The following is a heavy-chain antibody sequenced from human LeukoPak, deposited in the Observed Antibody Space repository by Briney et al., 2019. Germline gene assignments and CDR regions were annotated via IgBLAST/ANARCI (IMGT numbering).Heavy chain of an antibody. CDR2: IYYSGST. V-gene: IGHV4-39*01. D-gene: IGHD2-2*01. CDR1: GGSISSSSYS. J-gene: IGHJ4*02. CDR3: ARSFRDIVVVPAAMGY. Sequence: SETLSLTCTVSGGSISSSSYSWGWVRHPPGKGLEWIGSIYYSGSTYYHPSLKSRFTISVDTSKNQFSLKLSSVTAADTAVYYCARSFRDIVVVPAAMGYWGQGTLVTVSS.